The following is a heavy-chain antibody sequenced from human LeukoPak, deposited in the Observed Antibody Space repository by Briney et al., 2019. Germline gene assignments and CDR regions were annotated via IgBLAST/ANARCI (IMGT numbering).Heavy chain of an antibody. CDR1: GGSISSYY. V-gene: IGHV4-59*01. D-gene: IGHD4/OR15-4a*01. J-gene: IGHJ4*02. CDR2: IYYSGSA. Sequence: SETLSLTCTVSGGSISSYYWSWIRQPPGKGLEWIGYIYYSGSANYNPSLKSRVTISVDTSKNQFSLKLASVSAADTAVYYCARGGTQLTFPVWGQGTLVTVSS. CDR3: ARGGTQLTFPV.